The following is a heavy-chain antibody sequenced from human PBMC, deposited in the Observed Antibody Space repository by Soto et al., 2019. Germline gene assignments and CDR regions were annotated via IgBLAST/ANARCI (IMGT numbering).Heavy chain of an antibody. V-gene: IGHV4-31*03. CDR2: IYYSGST. CDR3: ARDAEYRSYYYYYGMDV. J-gene: IGHJ6*02. CDR1: GGSISSGGYY. D-gene: IGHD2-2*01. Sequence: SETLSLTCTVSGGSISSGGYYWSWILHHPGKGLEWIGYIYYSGSTYYNPSLKSRVTISVDTSKNQFSLKLSSVTAADTAVYYCARDAEYRSYYYYYGMDVWGQGTTVTVSS.